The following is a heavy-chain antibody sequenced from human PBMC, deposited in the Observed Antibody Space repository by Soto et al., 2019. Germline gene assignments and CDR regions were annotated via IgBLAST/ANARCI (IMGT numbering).Heavy chain of an antibody. Sequence: EVQLEESGGGLVKPGGSPRLSCSASGFTFRRYDMNWVRQAPGKGLEWVSSISSSSISIHYGDSVKGRFTISRDNARNVLYLQMNSLRAEDTAVYFCARLYDVLTNGMDVWGQGTTVTVS. D-gene: IGHD3-9*01. V-gene: IGHV3-21*01. CDR3: ARLYDVLTNGMDV. CDR2: ISSSSISI. J-gene: IGHJ6*02. CDR1: GFTFRRYD.